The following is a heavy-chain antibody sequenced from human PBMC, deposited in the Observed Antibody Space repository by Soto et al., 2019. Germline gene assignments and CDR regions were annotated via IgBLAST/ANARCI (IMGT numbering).Heavy chain of an antibody. Sequence: QLQLQESGPGLVKPSETLSLTCTVSGGSISSSSYYWGWIRQPPGKGLEWIGSIYYSGSTYYSPSLKCRVCISVDTSENQFSLKLSSVTAASTAVYYFARLHYDGSGYYCDYWGQGTLVTVSS. J-gene: IGHJ4*02. CDR1: GGSISSSSYY. V-gene: IGHV4-39*01. CDR3: ARLHYDGSGYYCDY. D-gene: IGHD3-22*01. CDR2: IYYSGST.